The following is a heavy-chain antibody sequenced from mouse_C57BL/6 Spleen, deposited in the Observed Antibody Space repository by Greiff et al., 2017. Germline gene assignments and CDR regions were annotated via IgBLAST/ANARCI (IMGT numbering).Heavy chain of an antibody. V-gene: IGHV5-17*01. CDR1: GFTFSDYG. CDR2: ISSGSSTI. CDR3: ARGVLRSHYYAMDY. D-gene: IGHD1-1*01. Sequence: EVKLVESGGGLVKPGGSLKLSCAASGFTFSDYGMHWVRQAPEKGLEWVAYISSGSSTIYYADTVKGRFTISRDNAKNTLFLQMTSLRSEDTAMYYCARGVLRSHYYAMDYWGQGTSVTVSS. J-gene: IGHJ4*01.